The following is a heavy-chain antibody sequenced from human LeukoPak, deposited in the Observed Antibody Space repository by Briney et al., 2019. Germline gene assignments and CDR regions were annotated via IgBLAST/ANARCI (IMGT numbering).Heavy chain of an antibody. CDR3: ARDKRVGAINFDY. V-gene: IGHV3-48*03. J-gene: IGHJ4*02. D-gene: IGHD1-26*01. CDR1: GFTFSSYE. CDR2: ISSSGSAI. Sequence: GGSLRLSCAASGFTFSSYEMNWVRQAPGKGLEWVSYISSSGSAIYYADSVEGRFTISRDNAENPLYLQMNSLRAEDTAVYYCARDKRVGAINFDYWGQGTLVTVSS.